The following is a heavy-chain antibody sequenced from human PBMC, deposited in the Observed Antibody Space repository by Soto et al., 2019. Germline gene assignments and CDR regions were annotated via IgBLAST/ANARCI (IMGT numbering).Heavy chain of an antibody. Sequence: QVQLQESGPGLVKPSGTLSLSCTVSGGSISTDHWWTWVRQSPGEGLEWIGEIFHSGSTAYTPSLKGRVTISVDRSNNLVSLNLNSVTAADTAIYYCARRAFRDRSGAMDIWGRGTTVTVSS. CDR2: IFHSGST. V-gene: IGHV4-4*02. CDR3: ARRAFRDRSGAMDI. J-gene: IGHJ6*02. D-gene: IGHD3-10*01. CDR1: GGSISTDHW.